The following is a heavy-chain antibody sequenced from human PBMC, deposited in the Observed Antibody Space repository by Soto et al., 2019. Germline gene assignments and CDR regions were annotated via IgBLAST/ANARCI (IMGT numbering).Heavy chain of an antibody. J-gene: IGHJ6*02. V-gene: IGHV1-18*01. CDR2: ISAYNGNT. CDR3: ASRGSYYGDYYCYGMEV. CDR1: GYTFTSYG. D-gene: IGHD1-26*01. Sequence: GASVKVSCKASGYTFTSYGISWVRQAPGQGLEWMGWISAYNGNTNYAQKLQGRVTMTTDTSTSTAYMELRSLRSDDTAVYYCASRGSYYGDYYCYGMEVWGQGTTVSVSS.